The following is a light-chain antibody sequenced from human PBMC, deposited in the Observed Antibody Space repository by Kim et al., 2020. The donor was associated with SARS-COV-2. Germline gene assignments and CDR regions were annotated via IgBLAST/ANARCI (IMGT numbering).Light chain of an antibody. V-gene: IGLV3-19*01. CDR2: GKN. J-gene: IGLJ3*02. CDR1: NLRKFF. CDR3: QSRDTSGVHLV. Sequence: SSELTQDPHVSVALGQTVTITCQGDNLRKFFATWYRQKAGQAPMLVIYGKNNRPSGIPDRFSASTSGNISSLTITGSQAEDEADYYCQSRDTSGVHLVFG.